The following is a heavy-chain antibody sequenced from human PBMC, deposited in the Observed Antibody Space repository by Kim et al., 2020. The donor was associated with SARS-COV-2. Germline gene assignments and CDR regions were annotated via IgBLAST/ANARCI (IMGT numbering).Heavy chain of an antibody. V-gene: IGHV1-69*13. CDR3: ARVGYSSFPWLDYYYYGMGV. J-gene: IGHJ6*02. CDR1: GGTFSSYA. D-gene: IGHD6-13*01. CDR2: IIPIFGTA. Sequence: SVKVSCKASGGTFSSYAISWVRQAPGQGLEWMGGIIPIFGTANYAQKFQGRVTITADESTSTAYMELSSLRSEDTAVYYCARVGYSSFPWLDYYYYGMGVWGQGTTVTVSS.